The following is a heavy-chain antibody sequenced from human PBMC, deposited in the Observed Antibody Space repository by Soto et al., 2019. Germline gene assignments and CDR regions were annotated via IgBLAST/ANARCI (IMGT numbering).Heavy chain of an antibody. CDR1: SGSLSGYY. J-gene: IGHJ4*02. CDR3: ARAPKVSGSAQTRPDF. D-gene: IGHD6-6*01. CDR2: ISPSGTT. V-gene: IGHV4-34*01. Sequence: QVQLHQWGAGLLKPSETLSLACSLYSGSLSGYYWSWIRQPPGKGLGWIGEISPSGTTNYSPSLKSRVSISVDTSKNQFSLNLTSLAAADTAVYYCARAPKVSGSAQTRPDFWGQGSLVTVSS.